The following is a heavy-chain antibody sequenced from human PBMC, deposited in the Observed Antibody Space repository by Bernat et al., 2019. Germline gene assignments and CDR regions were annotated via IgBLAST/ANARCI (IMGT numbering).Heavy chain of an antibody. CDR2: ISGSGGST. CDR3: ATGSAGYYYYGMDV. Sequence: EVQLLESGGGLVQPGGSLRLSCAASGCTFSSYAMSWVRQAPGKGLEWVSAISGSGGSTYYADSVKGRFTISRDNSKNTLYLQMNSLRAEDTAVYYCATGSAGYYYYGMDVWGQGTTVTVSS. D-gene: IGHD4-17*01. J-gene: IGHJ6*02. V-gene: IGHV3-23*01. CDR1: GCTFSSYA.